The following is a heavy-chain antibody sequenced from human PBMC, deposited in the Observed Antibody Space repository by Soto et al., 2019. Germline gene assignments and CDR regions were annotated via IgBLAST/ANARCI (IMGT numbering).Heavy chain of an antibody. D-gene: IGHD2-2*03. Sequence: PGGSLRLSCAASGFTFSSHWMHWVLQAPGKGLVWVSRINSDGSGTSYADSVKGRFTISRDNAKNTLYLQMNSLRAEDTALYYCVDPYFFDYWGQGTLVTVSS. CDR2: INSDGSGT. CDR3: VDPYFFDY. CDR1: GFTFSSHW. V-gene: IGHV3-74*01. J-gene: IGHJ4*02.